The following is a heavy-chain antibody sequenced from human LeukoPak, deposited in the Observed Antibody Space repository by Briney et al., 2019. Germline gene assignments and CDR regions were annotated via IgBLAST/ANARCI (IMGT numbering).Heavy chain of an antibody. CDR3: ARDPPMTYYYGSGSSFDY. D-gene: IGHD3-10*01. Sequence: GGSLRLSCAASGFTFSSYEMNWVRQAPGKGLEWVSYISSSGSTIYYADSVKGRFTISRDNAKNSLYLQMNSPRAEDTAVYYCARDPPMTYYYGSGSSFDYWGQGTLVTVSS. CDR2: ISSSGSTI. J-gene: IGHJ4*02. CDR1: GFTFSSYE. V-gene: IGHV3-48*03.